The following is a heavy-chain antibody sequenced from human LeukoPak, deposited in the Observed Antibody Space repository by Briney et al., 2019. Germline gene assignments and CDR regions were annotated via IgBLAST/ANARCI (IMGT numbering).Heavy chain of an antibody. CDR2: INSDGSST. Sequence: GGSLRLSCAASGFTFSSYWMHWVRHAPGKGLVWVSRINSDGSSTIYADSVKGRFTISRDNAKNTLYLQMNGLRAEDTAVYYCARGGRYYDFWSGPSYFDYWGQGTLVTVSS. J-gene: IGHJ4*02. D-gene: IGHD3-3*01. CDR3: ARGGRYYDFWSGPSYFDY. V-gene: IGHV3-74*01. CDR1: GFTFSSYW.